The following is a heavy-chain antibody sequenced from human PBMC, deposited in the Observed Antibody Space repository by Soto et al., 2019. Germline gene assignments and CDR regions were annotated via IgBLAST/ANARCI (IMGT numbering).Heavy chain of an antibody. CDR1: GGSISYEYYH. D-gene: IGHD3-16*01. J-gene: IGHJ6*02. V-gene: IGHV4-30-4*08. Sequence: QVQLQQSGPGLVKPSQTLSLTCTVSGGSISYEYYHWTWIRQSPGKGLEWIGYVHYSGSIMYNPSVKSRVTISVDTSKNQFSLHLSSVTAADTAVYFCVSEDDGGDREYYGLDVWGQGTTVTVSS. CDR3: VSEDDGGDREYYGLDV. CDR2: VHYSGSI.